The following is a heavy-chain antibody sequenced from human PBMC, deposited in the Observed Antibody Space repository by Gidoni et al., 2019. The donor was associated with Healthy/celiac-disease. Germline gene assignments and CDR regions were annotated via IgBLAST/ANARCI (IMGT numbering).Heavy chain of an antibody. D-gene: IGHD1-26*01. J-gene: IGHJ4*02. CDR2: INHSGST. V-gene: IGHV4-34*01. CDR3: ARRGVGATHIHIDY. CDR1: GGSFSGYY. Sequence: QVQLQQWGAGLLKPSETLSLTCAVYGGSFSGYYWSWIRQPPGKGLEWIGEINHSGSTNYNPSLKSRVTISVDTSKNQFSLKLSSVTAADTAVYYCARRGVGATHIHIDYWGQGTLVTVSS.